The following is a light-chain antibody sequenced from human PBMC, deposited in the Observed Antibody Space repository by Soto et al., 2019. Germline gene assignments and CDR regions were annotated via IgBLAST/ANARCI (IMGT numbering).Light chain of an antibody. J-gene: IGKJ1*01. CDR3: QHYNSYSEA. Sequence: DIQMTQSPSSLSASVGDRVTITCRASQGISSYLNWYQQKPGKAPKLLIYAASSLQSGVPSRFSGSGSGTDFTLTISSLQPEDFATYYCQHYNSYSEAFGQGTKV. CDR2: AAS. CDR1: QGISSY. V-gene: IGKV1-39*01.